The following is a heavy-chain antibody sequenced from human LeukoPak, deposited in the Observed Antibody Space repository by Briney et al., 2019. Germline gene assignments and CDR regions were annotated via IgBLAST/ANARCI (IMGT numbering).Heavy chain of an antibody. Sequence: ASVKVSCKASGYTFTSYDINWVRQATGQGLEWMGWMNPNSGNTGYAQKFQGRVTMTRNTSINTAYMELSSLRSEDTAVYYCATGGTAKSYDSGSYYIGWFDPWGQGTLVTVSS. D-gene: IGHD3-10*01. CDR2: MNPNSGNT. V-gene: IGHV1-8*01. J-gene: IGHJ5*02. CDR1: GYTFTSYD. CDR3: ATGGTAKSYDSGSYYIGWFDP.